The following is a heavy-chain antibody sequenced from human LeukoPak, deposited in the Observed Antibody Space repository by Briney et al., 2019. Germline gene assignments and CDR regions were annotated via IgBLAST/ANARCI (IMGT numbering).Heavy chain of an antibody. CDR3: AKSNVVATTGYFDY. CDR1: GFTFSSYA. J-gene: IGHJ4*02. CDR2: ISGSGGST. D-gene: IGHD2-15*01. V-gene: IGHV3-23*01. Sequence: GGSLRLSCAASGFTFSSYAMSWVRQAPGKGLEWVSAISGSGGSTYYADSVKGRFTISRDNSKNTLYLQMTSLRAEDTAVYYCAKSNVVATTGYFDYWGQGTLVTVSS.